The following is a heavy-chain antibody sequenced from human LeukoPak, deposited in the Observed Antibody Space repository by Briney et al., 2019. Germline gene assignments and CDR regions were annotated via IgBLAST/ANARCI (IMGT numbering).Heavy chain of an antibody. CDR2: INHSGST. CDR3: ARVNYGEYFRWFDP. CDR1: GGSFSGYY. Sequence: PSETLSLTCTVYGGSFSGYYWSWIRQPPGKGLEWIGEINHSGSTNYNPSLKSRVTISVDTSKNQFSLKLSSVTAADTAVYYCARVNYGEYFRWFDPWGQGTLVTVYS. J-gene: IGHJ5*02. V-gene: IGHV4-34*01. D-gene: IGHD4-17*01.